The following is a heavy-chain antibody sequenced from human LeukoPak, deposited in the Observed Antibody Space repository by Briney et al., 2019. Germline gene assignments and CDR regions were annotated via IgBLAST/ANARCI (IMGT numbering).Heavy chain of an antibody. V-gene: IGHV3-53*01. J-gene: IGHJ4*02. CDR3: ARGDFDY. CDR2: AFSDGRT. CDR1: GFTFRSYR. Sequence: GGSLRLSCAASGFTFRSYRMSWVRQAPGKGLEWVSIAFSDGRTFYADSVKGRFTISRDSSKNTVFLQMNSLRAEDTAVYYCARGDFDYWGQGTLVTVSS.